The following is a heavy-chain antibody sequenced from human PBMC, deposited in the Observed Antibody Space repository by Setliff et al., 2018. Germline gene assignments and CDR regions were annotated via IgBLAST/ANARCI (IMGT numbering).Heavy chain of an antibody. Sequence: PGGSLRLSCAASGFTFSSYSMNWVRQAPGKGLEWVSYISSSSSTIYYADSVKGRFTISRDNAKNSLYLQMNSLSPEDTALYYCASSSGGNYEAYFDYWGQGTLVTAPQ. CDR3: ASSSGGNYEAYFDY. V-gene: IGHV3-48*04. CDR1: GFTFSSYS. J-gene: IGHJ4*02. D-gene: IGHD2-15*01. CDR2: ISSSSSTI.